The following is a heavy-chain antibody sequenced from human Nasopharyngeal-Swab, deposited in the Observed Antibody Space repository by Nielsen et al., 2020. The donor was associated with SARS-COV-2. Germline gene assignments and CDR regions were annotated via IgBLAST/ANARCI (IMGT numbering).Heavy chain of an antibody. V-gene: IGHV4-59*01. CDR3: ARVKNPFLWFGDLRHPHDAFDI. Sequence: WIRQPPGKGLEWIGYIYYRGSTNYNPSLKSRVTISVDTSKNQFSLKLSSVTAADTAVYYCARVKNPFLWFGDLRHPHDAFDIWGQGTMVTVSS. CDR2: IYYRGST. D-gene: IGHD3-10*01. J-gene: IGHJ3*02.